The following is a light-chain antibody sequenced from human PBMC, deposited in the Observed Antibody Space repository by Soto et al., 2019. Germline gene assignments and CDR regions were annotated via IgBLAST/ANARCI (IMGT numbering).Light chain of an antibody. V-gene: IGLV7-46*01. CDR3: SISFGCNVV. Sequence: QAVVTHEHSLTMSQGGTVTLTCVATTGGVTSGRWTYWFQQKAGQAPRTLIYDATYKHSGTPARFSGSLLGGKAALSLSGAPPEDEDEDYFSISFGCNVVFGGG. J-gene: IGLJ2*01. CDR1: TGGVTSGRW. CDR2: DAT.